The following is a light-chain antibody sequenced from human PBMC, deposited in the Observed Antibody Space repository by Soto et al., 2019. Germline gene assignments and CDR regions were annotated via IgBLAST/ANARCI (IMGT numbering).Light chain of an antibody. CDR1: QSVSSSY. V-gene: IGKV3-20*01. J-gene: IGKJ3*01. CDR3: QQYGSSPGFT. Sequence: EIVLTQSPGTLSLSPGERATLSCRASQSVSSSYLAWYQQKPGQAPRLLIYGASSRATGIPDRFSGSGSGTDFTLTISRLEPEDFAVYYCQQYGSSPGFTCGPGTKLDIK. CDR2: GAS.